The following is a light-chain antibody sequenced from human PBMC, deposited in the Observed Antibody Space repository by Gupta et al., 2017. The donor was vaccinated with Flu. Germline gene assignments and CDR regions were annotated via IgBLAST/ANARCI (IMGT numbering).Light chain of an antibody. J-gene: IGKJ2*01. CDR2: NVY. CDR1: QSLIFTDGSAY. Sequence: VLTQSPLSLTVTLGQSASISCRSSQSLIFTDGSAYVSWLHQRPGQSPRLLISNVYNRDPGVPDRFSGSGSATDFTLTLSRLEPEDFGVYYCQQSSSWPRTFGQGTKVEIK. CDR3: QQSSSWPRT. V-gene: IGKV2-30*01.